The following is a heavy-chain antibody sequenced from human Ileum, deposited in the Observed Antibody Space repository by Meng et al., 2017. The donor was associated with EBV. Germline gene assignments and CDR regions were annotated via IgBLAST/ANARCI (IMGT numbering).Heavy chain of an antibody. CDR1: GFTFSNAW. V-gene: IGHV3-15*01. J-gene: IGHJ1*01. D-gene: IGHD3-10*01. CDR2: SKSKADGGTT. Sequence: EVQLVESXGGLVKPGXSLRLAXAASGFTFSNAWMSWVRQAPGKGLEWVGRSKSKADGGTTDYAAPVKGRFTISRDDSKNTLYLQMNSLKAEDTAVYYCSTHPGSGQYFQNWGQGTLVTVSS. CDR3: STHPGSGQYFQN.